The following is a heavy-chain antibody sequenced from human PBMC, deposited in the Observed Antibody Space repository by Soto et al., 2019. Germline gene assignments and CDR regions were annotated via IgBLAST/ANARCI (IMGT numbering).Heavy chain of an antibody. CDR2: IYYNGDT. V-gene: IGHV4-39*01. Sequence: QLQLQESGPGLVKPAETLSLKCAVSGGSVSSGNYFWGWIRQPPGKGLEWIGNIYYNGDTYYSPSLKSRVTMSVDTVQTHISLKLTFVTAAYTAVYYCARRLIEHWNQGHAFDFWCQGTFVTVSS. CDR3: ARRLIEHWNQGHAFDF. D-gene: IGHD1-1*01. CDR1: GGSVSSGNYF. J-gene: IGHJ3*01.